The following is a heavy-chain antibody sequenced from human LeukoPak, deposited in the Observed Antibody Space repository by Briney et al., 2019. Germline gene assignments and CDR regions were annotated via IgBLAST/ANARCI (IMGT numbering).Heavy chain of an antibody. J-gene: IGHJ3*02. CDR3: SRDANYYDSSRHYFDAFDI. D-gene: IGHD3-22*01. CDR1: GFTFSKYW. CDR2: IRGGGSVN. V-gene: IGHV3-7*01. Sequence: GGSLRLSCAASGFTFSKYWMNWVRQAPGKGLEWVANIRGGGSVNYLLDSVKGRFTISRDNVKNSLSLEMNNLRAEDTAVYYCSRDANYYDSSRHYFDAFDIWGQGTMVTVSS.